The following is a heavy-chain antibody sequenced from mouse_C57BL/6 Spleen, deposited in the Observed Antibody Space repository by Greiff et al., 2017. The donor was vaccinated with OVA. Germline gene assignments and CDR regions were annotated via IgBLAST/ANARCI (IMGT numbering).Heavy chain of an antibody. J-gene: IGHJ4*01. Sequence: QVQLQQSGAELARPGASVKMSCKASGYTFTSYTMHWVKQRPGQGLEWIGYINPSSGYTKYNQKFKDKATLTADKSSSTAYMQRSSLTSEDSAVYYCARGDGSSYYAMDYWGQGTSVTVSS. CDR2: INPSSGYT. D-gene: IGHD1-1*01. V-gene: IGHV1-4*01. CDR1: GYTFTSYT. CDR3: ARGDGSSYYAMDY.